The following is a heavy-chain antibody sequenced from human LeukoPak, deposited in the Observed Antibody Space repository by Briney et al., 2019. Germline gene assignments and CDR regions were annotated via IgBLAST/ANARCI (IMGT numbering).Heavy chain of an antibody. CDR1: GFTFSSYA. Sequence: PGGSLRLSCAASGFTFSSYAMHWVRQAPGKGLEYVSAISSNGGSTYYANSVKGRFTISRDNSKNTLYLQMGSLRAEDMAVYYCAREYYGSGSYYNVGYWGQGTLVTVSS. J-gene: IGHJ4*02. V-gene: IGHV3-64*01. CDR2: ISSNGGST. D-gene: IGHD3-10*01. CDR3: AREYYGSGSYYNVGY.